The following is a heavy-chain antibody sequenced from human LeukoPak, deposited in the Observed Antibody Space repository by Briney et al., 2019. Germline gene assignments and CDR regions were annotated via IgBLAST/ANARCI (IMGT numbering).Heavy chain of an antibody. CDR3: ARVTFGELYIGYYYYYMDV. Sequence: SETLSLTCTVSGGSISSSSYYWGWIRQPPGKGLEWIGSIYYSGSTYYNPSLKSRVTISVDTSKNQFSLKLSSVTAADTAVYYCARVTFGELYIGYYYYYMDVWGKGTTVTVSS. D-gene: IGHD3-10*01. J-gene: IGHJ6*03. V-gene: IGHV4-39*07. CDR2: IYYSGST. CDR1: GGSISSSSYY.